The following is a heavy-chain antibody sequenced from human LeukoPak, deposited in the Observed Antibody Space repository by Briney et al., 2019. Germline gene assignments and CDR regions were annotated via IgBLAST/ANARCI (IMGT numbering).Heavy chain of an antibody. V-gene: IGHV3-49*03. CDR3: TRDDSTSNYDY. J-gene: IGHJ4*02. CDR2: IRSKAYGGTT. D-gene: IGHD2-2*01. CDR1: GFTFGDYA. Sequence: GGSLRLSCTASGFTFGDYAMSWFRQAPGKGLEWVGFIRSKAYGGTTEYAASVKGRFTISRDDSKSIAYLQMNSLKTEDTAVYYCTRDDSTSNYDYWGQGTLVTVSS.